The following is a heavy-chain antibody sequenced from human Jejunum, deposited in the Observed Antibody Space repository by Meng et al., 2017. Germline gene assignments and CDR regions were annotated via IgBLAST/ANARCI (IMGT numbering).Heavy chain of an antibody. CDR1: GGSVSSSGYQ. D-gene: IGHD7-27*01. J-gene: IGHJ4*02. Sequence: VPVPGPGPGRGRPSGAPSLLCAVSGGSVSSSGYQWGWIRQPPGKGLEWIGYASTNYNPSLKSRVTISVDTSKNQFSLKLTSVTAADTAVYYCARDHWGSLDYWGQGVLVTVSS. CDR3: ARDHWGSLDY. CDR2: AST. V-gene: IGHV4-61*08.